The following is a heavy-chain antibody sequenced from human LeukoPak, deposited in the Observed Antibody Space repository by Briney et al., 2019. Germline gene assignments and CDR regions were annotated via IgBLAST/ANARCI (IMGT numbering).Heavy chain of an antibody. CDR3: ASHPQGYSGYLY. CDR2: INPSGGST. J-gene: IGHJ4*02. D-gene: IGHD5-12*01. V-gene: IGHV1-46*01. CDR1: GYTFTTYY. Sequence: GASVKLSCKTSGYTFTTYYMHWMRQAPGQGLEWMGIINPSGGSTSYAQRFQGRVTMTRDTSTSTVYMELSSLTSEDTAVYYCASHPQGYSGYLYWGQGTLVTVSS.